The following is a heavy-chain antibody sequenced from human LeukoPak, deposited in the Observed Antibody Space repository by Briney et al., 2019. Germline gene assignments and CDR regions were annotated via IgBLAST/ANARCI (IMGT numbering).Heavy chain of an antibody. CDR1: GGSISSSSYY. J-gene: IGHJ4*02. CDR2: IYYSGST. D-gene: IGHD6-19*01. Sequence: SETLSLTCTVSGGSISSSSYYWGWIRQPPGKGLEWIGSIYYSGSTYYNPSLKSRVTISVDTSKNQFSLKLSSVTAADTAVYYCARHYNEYSGGWYYFDYWGQGTLVTVSS. V-gene: IGHV4-39*01. CDR3: ARHYNEYSGGWYYFDY.